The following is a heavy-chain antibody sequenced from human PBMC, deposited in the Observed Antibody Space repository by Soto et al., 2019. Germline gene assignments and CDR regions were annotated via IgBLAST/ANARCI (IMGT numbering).Heavy chain of an antibody. CDR1: GGSFSGYY. D-gene: IGHD1-7*01. Sequence: SETLSLACAVYGGSFSGYYWTWIRQPPGKGLEWIGEINYSGSTNYNPSLKSRVTISVDTSKNRVSLNLSSVTASDTAIYYCTTANWYSQYWGQGTLVTVSS. V-gene: IGHV4-34*01. CDR2: INYSGST. J-gene: IGHJ4*02. CDR3: TTANWYSQY.